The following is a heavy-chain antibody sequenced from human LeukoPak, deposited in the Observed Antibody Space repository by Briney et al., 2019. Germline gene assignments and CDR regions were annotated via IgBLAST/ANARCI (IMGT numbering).Heavy chain of an antibody. Sequence: GASVKVSCKASGGTFSSYAISWVRQAPGQGLEWMGGIIPIFGTANYAQKFQGRVTITADESTSTAYMELSSLRSEDTAVYYCARRFVDWLLPNSYGMDVWGKGTTVTVSS. J-gene: IGHJ6*04. CDR3: ARRFVDWLLPNSYGMDV. CDR1: GGTFSSYA. V-gene: IGHV1-69*13. CDR2: IIPIFGTA. D-gene: IGHD3-9*01.